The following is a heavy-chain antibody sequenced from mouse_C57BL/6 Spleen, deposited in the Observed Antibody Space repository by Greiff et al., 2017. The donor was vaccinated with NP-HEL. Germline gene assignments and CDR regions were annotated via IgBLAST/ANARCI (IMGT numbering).Heavy chain of an antibody. V-gene: IGHV1-64*01. Sequence: QVQLQQPGAELVTPGASVTLSCKASGYTFTSYWMHWVKQRPGQGLEWIGMIHPNSGSTNYNEKFKSKATLTVDKSSSTASMQLSSLTSEDSAGYYCASGNGDGFAYWGQGTLVTVSA. CDR1: GYTFTSYW. D-gene: IGHD3-3*01. CDR3: ASGNGDGFAY. CDR2: IHPNSGST. J-gene: IGHJ3*01.